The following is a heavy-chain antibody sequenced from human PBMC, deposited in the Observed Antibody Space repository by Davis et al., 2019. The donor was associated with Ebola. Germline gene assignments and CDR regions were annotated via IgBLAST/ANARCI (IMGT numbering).Heavy chain of an antibody. CDR2: INHSGST. Sequence: MPGGSLRLSCAVYGGSFSGYYWSWIRQPPGKGLEWIGEINHSGSTNYNPSLKSRVTISVDTSKNQFSLKLSSVTAADTAVYYCARVQIGLRFLEWFFDYWGQGTLVTVSS. CDR3: ARVQIGLRFLEWFFDY. CDR1: GGSFSGYY. J-gene: IGHJ4*02. V-gene: IGHV4-34*01. D-gene: IGHD3-3*01.